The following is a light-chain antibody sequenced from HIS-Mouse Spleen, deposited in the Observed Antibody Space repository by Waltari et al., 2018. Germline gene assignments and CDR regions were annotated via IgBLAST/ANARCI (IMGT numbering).Light chain of an antibody. V-gene: IGKV3-20*01. CDR1: QSVSSSY. Sequence: IVLTQSPGTLSLSPGDRATISCRASQSVSSSYLAWYQQNPGQAPRLLIYGASSRATGIPDRFSGSGSGTDFTLTISRLEPEDFAVYYCQQYGSSPFTFGPGTKVDIK. J-gene: IGKJ3*01. CDR2: GAS. CDR3: QQYGSSPFT.